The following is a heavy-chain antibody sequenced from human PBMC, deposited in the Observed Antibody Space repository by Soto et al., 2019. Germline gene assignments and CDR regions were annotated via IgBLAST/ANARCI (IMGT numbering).Heavy chain of an antibody. V-gene: IGHV3-66*04. CDR3: ESHRISAPV. J-gene: IGHJ4*02. CDR2: IYSGGST. CDR1: GFTVSSNY. Sequence: EVQLVESGGGLVQPGGSLRLSCAASGFTVSSNYMSWVRQAPGKGLEWVAVIYSGGSTYYADSVKGRFTISRDNSKNTMYLQMNSMRAEATAVYYCESHRISAPVGGQGTLVTVSS.